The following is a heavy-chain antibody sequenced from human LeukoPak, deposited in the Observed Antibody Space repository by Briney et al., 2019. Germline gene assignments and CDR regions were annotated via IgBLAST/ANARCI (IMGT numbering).Heavy chain of an antibody. D-gene: IGHD3-10*01. CDR2: IYWDDDK. Sequence: ESGPTLVNPTQTLTLTCTFSGFSLSTSGVGVGWIRQPPGKALEWLAFIYWDDDKRYSPSLKSRLTITKDTSKNQVVLTMTNMDPVDTATYYCAHSINTMVRGVIKFDPWGQGTLVTVSS. J-gene: IGHJ5*02. CDR1: GFSLSTSGVG. V-gene: IGHV2-5*02. CDR3: AHSINTMVRGVIKFDP.